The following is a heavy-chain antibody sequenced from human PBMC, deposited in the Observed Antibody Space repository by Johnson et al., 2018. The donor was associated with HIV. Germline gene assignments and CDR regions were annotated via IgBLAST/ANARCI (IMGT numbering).Heavy chain of an antibody. Sequence: QVQLVESGGGVVQPGTSLRLSCAASGFTFNKYGMHWVRQAPGKGLEWVAVISYDGNNKYYVDSVKGRFTISRDNAKNSLYLQMNSLRAEDTALYYCARGWDAFDIWGQGTMVTVSS. V-gene: IGHV3-30*03. D-gene: IGHD2-15*01. CDR3: ARGWDAFDI. CDR2: ISYDGNNK. CDR1: GFTFNKYG. J-gene: IGHJ3*02.